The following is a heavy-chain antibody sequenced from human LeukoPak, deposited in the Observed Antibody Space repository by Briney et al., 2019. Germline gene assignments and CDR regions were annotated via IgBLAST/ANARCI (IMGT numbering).Heavy chain of an antibody. V-gene: IGHV4-4*07. CDR1: GGSMSTYY. J-gene: IGHJ4*02. CDR2: VYTSGTT. D-gene: IGHD2-2*01. Sequence: SETLSLTCTVSGGSMSTYYWTWIRQPAGKGLEWVGRVYTSGTTNYNPSLKSRVTMSVDTSKNQFSLKLRPVTAADTAVYYCARMYCSSTSCYSGVWGQGTQVTVSS. CDR3: ARMYCSSTSCYSGV.